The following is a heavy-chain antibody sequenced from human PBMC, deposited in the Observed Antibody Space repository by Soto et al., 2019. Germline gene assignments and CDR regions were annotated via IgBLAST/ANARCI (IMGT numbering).Heavy chain of an antibody. CDR2: ISNDGSNE. CDR3: ASGASSGSYYKALAY. V-gene: IGHV3-30*03. CDR1: GFTFSGYG. D-gene: IGHD1-26*01. J-gene: IGHJ4*01. Sequence: GGSLRLSCSASGFTFSGYGMHWVRQAPGKGLECVAVISNDGSNEYYADSVKGRFTISRDNSKNTLYVQMNSLRAEDTAVYYCASGASSGSYYKALAYWGHGTLVTVSS.